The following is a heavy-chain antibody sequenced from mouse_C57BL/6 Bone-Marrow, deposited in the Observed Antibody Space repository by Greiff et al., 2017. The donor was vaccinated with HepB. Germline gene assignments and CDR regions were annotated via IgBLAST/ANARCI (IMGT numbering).Heavy chain of an antibody. J-gene: IGHJ1*03. V-gene: IGHV7-1*01. D-gene: IGHD1-1*01. CDR3: ARDADYYGSSSSYWYFDV. CDR2: SRNKANDYTT. CDR1: GFTFSDFY. Sequence: EVMLVESGGGLVQSGRSLRLSCAPSGFTFSDFYMEWVRQAPGKGLEWIAASRNKANDYTTEYSASVKGRFIVSRDTSQSILYLQMNALRAEDTAIYYCARDADYYGSSSSYWYFDVWGTGTTVTVSS.